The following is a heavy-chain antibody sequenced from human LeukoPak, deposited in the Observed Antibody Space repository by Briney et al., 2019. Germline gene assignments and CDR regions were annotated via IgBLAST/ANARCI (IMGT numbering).Heavy chain of an antibody. J-gene: IGHJ4*02. Sequence: GGSLRLSCAASGFTFSSYGMHWVRQAPGKGLEWVAFIRYDGSNKYYADSVKGRFTISRDNSKNTLYLQMNSLRAEDTAVYYCARDAISSGWYDDYWGQGTLVTVSS. D-gene: IGHD6-19*01. CDR3: ARDAISSGWYDDY. V-gene: IGHV3-30*02. CDR2: IRYDGSNK. CDR1: GFTFSSYG.